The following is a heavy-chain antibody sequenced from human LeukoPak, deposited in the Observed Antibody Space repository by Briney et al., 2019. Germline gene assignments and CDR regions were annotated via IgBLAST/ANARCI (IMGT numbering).Heavy chain of an antibody. CDR2: ISYDGSNK. V-gene: IGHV3-30*03. Sequence: PGGSLRLSCAASGFTFSSYGMHWVRQAPGKGLEWVAVISYDGSNKYYADSVKGRFTISRDNSKNTLYLQMNSLRAEDTAVYYCARTMIVVAPIDYWGQGTLVTVSS. CDR3: ARTMIVVAPIDY. CDR1: GFTFSSYG. D-gene: IGHD3-22*01. J-gene: IGHJ4*02.